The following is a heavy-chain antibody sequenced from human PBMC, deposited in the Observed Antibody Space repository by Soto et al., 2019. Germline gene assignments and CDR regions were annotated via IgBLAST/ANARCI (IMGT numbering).Heavy chain of an antibody. Sequence: ASVKVSCKASGGTFSSYAISWVRQAPGQGLEWMGGIIPIFGTANYAQKFQGRVTITADESTSTAYMELSSLRSEDTAVYYCASWGSWGFAGYFDYWGQGTLVTVS. CDR2: IIPIFGTA. J-gene: IGHJ4*02. CDR1: GGTFSSYA. D-gene: IGHD3-16*01. V-gene: IGHV1-69*13. CDR3: ASWGSWGFAGYFDY.